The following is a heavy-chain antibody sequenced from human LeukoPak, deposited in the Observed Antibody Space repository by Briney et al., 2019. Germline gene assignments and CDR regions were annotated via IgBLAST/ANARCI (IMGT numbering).Heavy chain of an antibody. J-gene: IGHJ4*02. CDR3: ARVHWNGDYPRFDY. CDR2: IYYSGST. Sequence: SETLSLTCTVSGGSISSSSYYWGWIRQPPGKGLEWIGSIYYSGSTYYNPSLKSRVTISVDTSKNQFSLKLSSVTAADTAVYYCARVHWNGDYPRFDYWGQGTLVTVSS. CDR1: GGSISSSSYY. D-gene: IGHD4-17*01. V-gene: IGHV4-39*07.